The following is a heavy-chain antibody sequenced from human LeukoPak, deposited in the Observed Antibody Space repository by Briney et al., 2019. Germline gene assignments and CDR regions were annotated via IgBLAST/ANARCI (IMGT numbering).Heavy chain of an antibody. CDR1: GGTFSTYV. CDR2: IIPVFGTA. D-gene: IGHD4-17*01. J-gene: IGHJ4*02. CDR3: ARDEDYGIFVNVDY. V-gene: IGHV1-69*06. Sequence: ASVKVSCKASGGTFSTYVISWVRQAPGQGLEWMGGIIPVFGTANYAEKFQDRVTITADKSTSTAYMELSSLRSEDTAMYYCARDEDYGIFVNVDYWGQGTLVTVSS.